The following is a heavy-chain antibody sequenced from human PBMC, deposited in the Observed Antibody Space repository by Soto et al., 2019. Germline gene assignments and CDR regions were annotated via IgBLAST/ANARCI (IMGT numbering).Heavy chain of an antibody. D-gene: IGHD1-1*01. V-gene: IGHV6-1*01. CDR3: AKDSVGTHWDY. J-gene: IGHJ4*02. CDR2: TYRGSESYN. CDR1: GDSVSNNAVA. Sequence: PSQTLSLTCAISGDSVSNNAVAWNWIRQSPSRGLEWLGRTYRGSESYNDYSISLRSRVTITPDPSKNQFSLQLSSVTPGDTATYYCAKDSVGTHWDYWGQGALVTVSS.